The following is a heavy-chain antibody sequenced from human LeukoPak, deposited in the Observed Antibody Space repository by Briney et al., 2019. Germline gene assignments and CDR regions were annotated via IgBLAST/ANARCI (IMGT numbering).Heavy chain of an antibody. V-gene: IGHV1-69*13. CDR1: GGTFSSYA. J-gene: IGHJ5*02. Sequence: GASVKVSCKASGGTFSSYAISWVRQAPGQGLEWTGGIIPIFGTANYAQKFQGRVTITADESTSTAYMGLSSLRSEDTAVYYCARSAAIGRWFDPWGQGTLVTVSS. D-gene: IGHD2-2*02. CDR3: ARSAAIGRWFDP. CDR2: IIPIFGTA.